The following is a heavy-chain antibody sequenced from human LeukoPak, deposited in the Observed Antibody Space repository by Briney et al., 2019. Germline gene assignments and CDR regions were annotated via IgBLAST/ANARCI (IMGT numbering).Heavy chain of an antibody. V-gene: IGHV4-31*03. CDR1: GGSISSGGYY. CDR2: IYYSGST. J-gene: IGHJ4*02. CDR3: ARGAGWLPLV. D-gene: IGHD5-24*01. Sequence: SQTLSLTCTVSGGSISSGGYYWSWIRQHPGKGLEWIGYIYYSGSTNYNPSLKSRVTISVDTSKSQFSLKLSSVTAADTAVYYCARGAGWLPLVWGQGTLVTVSS.